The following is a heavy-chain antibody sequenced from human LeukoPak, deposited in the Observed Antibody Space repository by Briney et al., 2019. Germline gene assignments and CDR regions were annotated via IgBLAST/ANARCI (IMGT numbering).Heavy chain of an antibody. D-gene: IGHD3-3*01. Sequence: ASVKVSCKASGYTFTGYYMHWVRQAPGQGLEWMGWINPNSGGTNYAQKFQGRVTMTRDRSISTAYMELSRLRSDDTAVYYCASYDFWSGTQYFQHWGQGTLVTVSS. CDR1: GYTFTGYY. CDR3: ASYDFWSGTQYFQH. J-gene: IGHJ1*01. V-gene: IGHV1-2*02. CDR2: INPNSGGT.